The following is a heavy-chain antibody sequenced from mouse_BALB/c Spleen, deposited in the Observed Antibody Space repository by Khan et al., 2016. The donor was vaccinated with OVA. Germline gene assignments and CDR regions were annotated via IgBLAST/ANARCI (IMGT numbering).Heavy chain of an antibody. CDR1: GYRFTSYL. D-gene: IGHD4-1*01. Sequence: VQLKESGPELVKPGTSVKMSCKASGYRFTSYLIHWVKQKPGQGLEWIGSINPYNGATKYDEKFKGKATLTSVKSSNTAYMELSSLTSVDSAVYYCARGNWQSYYFDYWGQGTTLTVSS. J-gene: IGHJ2*01. CDR2: INPYNGAT. CDR3: ARGNWQSYYFDY. V-gene: IGHV1S136*01.